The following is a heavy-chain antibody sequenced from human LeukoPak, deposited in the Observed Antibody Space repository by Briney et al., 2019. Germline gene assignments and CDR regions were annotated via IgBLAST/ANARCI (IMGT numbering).Heavy chain of an antibody. V-gene: IGHV4-34*01. CDR1: GGSFSGYY. CDR3: ARGGMIVALQH. Sequence: SETLSLTCAVYGGSFSGYYWNWIRQSPGKGLEWIGEINHSGSTNYNPSLKSRVTISVDTSKNQFSLKLSSVTAADTAVYYCARGGMIVALQHWGQGTLVTVSS. D-gene: IGHD3-22*01. J-gene: IGHJ1*01. CDR2: INHSGST.